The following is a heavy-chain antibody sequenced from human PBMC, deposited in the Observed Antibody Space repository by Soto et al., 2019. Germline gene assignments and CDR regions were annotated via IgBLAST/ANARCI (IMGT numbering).Heavy chain of an antibody. CDR1: GGSFSGYY. J-gene: IGHJ6*02. D-gene: IGHD3-10*01. CDR2: INHSGST. CDR3: ARVRLGFGGLFYGMDV. V-gene: IGHV4-34*01. Sequence: SETLSLTCAVYGGSFSGYYWSWIRQPPGKGLEWIGEINHSGSTNYNPSLKSRVTISVDTSKNQFSLKLSSVTAADTAVYYCARVRLGFGGLFYGMDVWGQGTTVTVSS.